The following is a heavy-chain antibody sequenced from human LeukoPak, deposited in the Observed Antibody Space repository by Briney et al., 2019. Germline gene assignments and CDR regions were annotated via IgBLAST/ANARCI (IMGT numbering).Heavy chain of an antibody. J-gene: IGHJ4*02. D-gene: IGHD3-3*01. CDR3: AHSGPTWSGYPYSPFDY. Sequence: SGPTLVNPTQTLTLTCTFSGFSLSTSGVGVGWIRQPPGKALEWLALIYWNDDKRYSPSLKSRLTITKDTSKNQVVLTMTNMDPVDTATYYCAHSGPTWSGYPYSPFDYWGQGTLVTVSS. CDR2: IYWNDDK. CDR1: GFSLSTSGVG. V-gene: IGHV2-5*01.